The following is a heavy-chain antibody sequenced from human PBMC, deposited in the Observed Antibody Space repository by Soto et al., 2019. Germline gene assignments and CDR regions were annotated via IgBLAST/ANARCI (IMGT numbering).Heavy chain of an antibody. Sequence: EVRLVESGGGLVKPGGSLRLSCVASGITYNNYTMNWVRQAPGKGLEWVASISGRSSYIYSADSLRSRFTISRVNTKKSLFLKMTNLRAEDTAVYCRATTGCRTSDYWGQGTLVTVSS. J-gene: IGHJ4*02. CDR1: GITYNNYT. V-gene: IGHV3-21*02. CDR3: ATTGCRTSDY. CDR2: ISGRSSYI.